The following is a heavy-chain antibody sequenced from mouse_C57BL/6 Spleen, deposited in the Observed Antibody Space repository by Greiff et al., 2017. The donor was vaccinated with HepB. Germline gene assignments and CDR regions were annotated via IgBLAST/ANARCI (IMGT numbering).Heavy chain of an antibody. CDR2: IDPSDSYT. Sequence: QVQLQQPGAELVKPGASVKLSCKASGYTFTSYWMQWVKQRPGQGLEWIGEIDPSDSYTNYNQKFKGKATLTADTSSSTAYMQLSSLTSEDAAVYYCAFRQLRPYYFDYWGQGTTLTVSS. J-gene: IGHJ2*01. CDR3: AFRQLRPYYFDY. V-gene: IGHV1-50*01. D-gene: IGHD3-2*02. CDR1: GYTFTSYW.